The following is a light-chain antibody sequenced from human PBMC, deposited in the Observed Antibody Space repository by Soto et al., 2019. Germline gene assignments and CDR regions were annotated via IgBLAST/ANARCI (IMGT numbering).Light chain of an antibody. CDR2: DAS. J-gene: IGKJ5*01. CDR1: QSVGSK. Sequence: EIVLTQFPAALSLSPGEGATLSCRASQSVGSKLAWFQQKPGQAPRLLIYDASNRATGTPARFSGSGSGTDFTVTISSLEPEDFAVYYCQQRSSWPITFGPGTRLEIK. CDR3: QQRSSWPIT. V-gene: IGKV3-11*01.